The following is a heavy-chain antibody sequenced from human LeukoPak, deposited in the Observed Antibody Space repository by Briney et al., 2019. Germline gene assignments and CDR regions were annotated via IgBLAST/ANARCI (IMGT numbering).Heavy chain of an antibody. CDR1: GFTFSSYS. D-gene: IGHD5-12*01. CDR2: ISSSSSYI. CDR3: ARDRGYSGYDIYYYYMDV. J-gene: IGHJ6*03. Sequence: GGALRLSCAASGFTFSSYSMNGVRQAPGKGLEWVSSISSSSSYIYYADSVKGRFTISRDNAKNSLYLQMNSLRAEDTAVYYCARDRGYSGYDIYYYYMDVWGKGTTVTVSS. V-gene: IGHV3-21*01.